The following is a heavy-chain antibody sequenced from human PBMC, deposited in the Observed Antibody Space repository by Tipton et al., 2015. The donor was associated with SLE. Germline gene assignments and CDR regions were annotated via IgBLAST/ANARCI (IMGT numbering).Heavy chain of an antibody. J-gene: IGHJ3*02. CDR1: GISISTHY. CDR2: IYHRGNT. V-gene: IGHV4-59*04. Sequence: TLSLTCKVSGISISTHYWSWIRQPPGKGLEWIGSIYHRGNTYYNPSLKSRVTISVDTSKNQFSLKLSSVTPEDTAVYYCARASYYDSSEHFDIWGQGTMVTVSS. D-gene: IGHD3-22*01. CDR3: ARASYYDSSEHFDI.